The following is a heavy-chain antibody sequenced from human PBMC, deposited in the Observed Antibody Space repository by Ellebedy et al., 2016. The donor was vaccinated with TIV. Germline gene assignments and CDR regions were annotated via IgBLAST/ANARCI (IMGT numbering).Heavy chain of an antibody. Sequence: MPSETLSLTCTVSGYSISNGYFWVWIRQPPGKGLEWIGSIYHSGYTYYNPSLKSRVTVLVDTSKNQFSLKLSSLTAADTAVYYCAKRQAYGDYEYAFDIWGQGTMVTVSS. CDR1: GYSISNGYF. V-gene: IGHV4-38-2*02. J-gene: IGHJ3*02. D-gene: IGHD4-17*01. CDR2: IYHSGYT. CDR3: AKRQAYGDYEYAFDI.